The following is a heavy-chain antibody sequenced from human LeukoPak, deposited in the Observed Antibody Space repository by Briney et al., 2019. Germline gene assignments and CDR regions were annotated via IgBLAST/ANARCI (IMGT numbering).Heavy chain of an antibody. J-gene: IGHJ4*02. CDR1: GGSFSGYY. D-gene: IGHD3-10*01. CDR2: INHSGST. Sequence: SETLSLTCAVYGGSFSGYYWSWIRQPPGKGLEWIGEINHSGSTNYNPSLKSRVTISVDTSKDQFSLKLSSVTAADTAVYYCARGRITMVRGVLDYWGQGTLVTVSS. CDR3: ARGRITMVRGVLDY. V-gene: IGHV4-34*01.